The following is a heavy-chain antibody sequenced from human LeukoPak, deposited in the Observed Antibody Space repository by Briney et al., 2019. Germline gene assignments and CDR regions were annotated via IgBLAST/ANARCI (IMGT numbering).Heavy chain of an antibody. Sequence: ASVKVSCKASGGTFSSYAISRVRQAPGQGLEWMGGITPIFGTANYAQKFQGRVTITADESTSTAYMELSSLRSEDTAVYYCASGEYSGYDSPFDYWGQGTLVTVSS. V-gene: IGHV1-69*13. CDR1: GGTFSSYA. CDR3: ASGEYSGYDSPFDY. CDR2: ITPIFGTA. J-gene: IGHJ4*02. D-gene: IGHD5-12*01.